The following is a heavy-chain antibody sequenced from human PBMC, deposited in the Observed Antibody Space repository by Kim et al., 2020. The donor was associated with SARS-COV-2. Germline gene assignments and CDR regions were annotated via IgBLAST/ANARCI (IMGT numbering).Heavy chain of an antibody. CDR1: GFTFSSYS. CDR2: ISSSSSYI. Sequence: GGSLRLFCAASGFTFSSYSMNWVRQAPGKGLEWVSSISSSSSYIYYADSVKGRFTISRDNAKNSLYLQMNSLRAEDTAVYYCARDFNYYDSSGYFRDYYGMDVWGQGTTVTVSS. V-gene: IGHV3-21*01. CDR3: ARDFNYYDSSGYFRDYYGMDV. J-gene: IGHJ6*02. D-gene: IGHD3-22*01.